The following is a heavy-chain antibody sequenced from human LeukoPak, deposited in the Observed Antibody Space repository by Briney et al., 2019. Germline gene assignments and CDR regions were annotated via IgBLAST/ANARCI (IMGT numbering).Heavy chain of an antibody. CDR3: AREGSPGGPYTALDY. V-gene: IGHV1-69*04. CDR1: GGTFSSYA. Sequence: SVKVSCKASGGTFSSYAISWVRQAPGQGLEWMGRIIPIFGIANYAQKFQGRVTITADKSTSTAYMELSSLRSEDTAVYYCAREGSPGGPYTALDYWGQGTLVTVSS. CDR2: IIPIFGIA. D-gene: IGHD5-18*01. J-gene: IGHJ4*02.